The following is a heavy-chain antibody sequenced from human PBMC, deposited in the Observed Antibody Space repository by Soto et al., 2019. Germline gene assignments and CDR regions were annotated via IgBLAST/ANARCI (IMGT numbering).Heavy chain of an antibody. J-gene: IGHJ6*02. D-gene: IGHD1-7*01. CDR2: ISWDGGST. Sequence: HPGGSLRLSCAASGFTFDDYTMHWVRQAPGKGLEWVSLISWDGGSTYYADSVKGRFTISRDNSKNSLYLQMNSLRTEDTALYYCAKDITGTTDFEGDYCYGMDVWGQGTTVTVSS. V-gene: IGHV3-43*01. CDR3: AKDITGTTDFEGDYCYGMDV. CDR1: GFTFDDYT.